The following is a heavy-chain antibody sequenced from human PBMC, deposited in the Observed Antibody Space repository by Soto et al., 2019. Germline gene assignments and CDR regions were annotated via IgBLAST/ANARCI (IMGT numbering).Heavy chain of an antibody. CDR3: ARHAYWDFWSGYYDGWFDP. V-gene: IGHV4-59*08. CDR2: IYYSGST. J-gene: IGHJ5*02. D-gene: IGHD3-3*01. Sequence: PSETLSLTCTVSGGSISSYYWSWIRQPPGKGLEWIGYIYYSGSTNYNPSLKSRVTISVDTSKNQFSLKLSSVTAADTAVYYCARHAYWDFWSGYYDGWFDPWGQGTLVTVSS. CDR1: GGSISSYY.